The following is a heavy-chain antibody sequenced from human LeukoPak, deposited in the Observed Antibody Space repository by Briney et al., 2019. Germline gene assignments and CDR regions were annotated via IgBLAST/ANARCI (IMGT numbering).Heavy chain of an antibody. CDR2: ISYDGSNI. Sequence: GGPLRLSCAASGFTFSSYAMHWVRQAPGKALEWVAVISYDGSNIYYADPVKGRFTISRDNSKNTLYLQMNSLRAEDTAVYYCARESGFGELLFDYWGQGTLVTVSS. J-gene: IGHJ4*02. V-gene: IGHV3-30*04. CDR1: GFTFSSYA. D-gene: IGHD3-10*01. CDR3: ARESGFGELLFDY.